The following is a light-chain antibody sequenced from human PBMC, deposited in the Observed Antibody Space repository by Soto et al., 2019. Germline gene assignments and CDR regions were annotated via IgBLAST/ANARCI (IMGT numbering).Light chain of an antibody. CDR1: QSIYSW. V-gene: IGKV1-5*01. Sequence: DIQMTQSPSTLSASVGDRVTITCRASQSIYSWLAWYQHKPGKAPKLLIYDASNLESGVPSRFSGSGSGTEFTLTISSLQPDHFATWYCQQYNIYWTFGQGTKVEIK. J-gene: IGKJ1*01. CDR3: QQYNIYWT. CDR2: DAS.